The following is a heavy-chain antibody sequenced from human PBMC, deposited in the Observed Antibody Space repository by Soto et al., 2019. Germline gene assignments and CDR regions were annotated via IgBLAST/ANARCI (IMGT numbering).Heavy chain of an antibody. V-gene: IGHV3-23*01. Sequence: PGGSLRLSCEASGFNFGAYAMSWVRQAPGKGLEWVSGISGSSSGTYYTDSVKGRFTISRDNSKNTVYLQMNSLRGEDTAVYYCAKDRSDNFWFYYYAMDVWGQGTAVTVSS. CDR1: GFNFGAYA. D-gene: IGHD1-20*01. J-gene: IGHJ6*02. CDR3: AKDRSDNFWFYYYAMDV. CDR2: ISGSSSGT.